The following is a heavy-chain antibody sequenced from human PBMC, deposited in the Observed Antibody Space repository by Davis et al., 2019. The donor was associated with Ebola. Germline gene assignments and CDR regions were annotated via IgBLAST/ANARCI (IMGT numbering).Heavy chain of an antibody. J-gene: IGHJ4*02. D-gene: IGHD3-22*01. V-gene: IGHV3-21*01. CDR1: CFSFSSYS. Sequence: PGGSLRLSCAASCFSFSSYSMNWVRQAPGMGLEWVSSISSSSYYIYYADSVKGRFTISRDNAKKSLYLQMNSLRAEDTGVYYCAATYDTSGYPTDYWDQGTLVTVSS. CDR2: ISSSSYYI. CDR3: AATYDTSGYPTDY.